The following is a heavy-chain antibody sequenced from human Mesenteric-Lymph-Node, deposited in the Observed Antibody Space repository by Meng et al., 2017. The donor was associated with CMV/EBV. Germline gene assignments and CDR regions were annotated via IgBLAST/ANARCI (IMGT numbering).Heavy chain of an antibody. V-gene: IGHV4-34*01. D-gene: IGHD2-8*01. CDR1: GGYFSGYS. CDR2: INHSGVP. Sequence: QVQLQQWGAGRLKPSETLSLTCAVYGGYFSGYSWSWIRQPPGKGLEWIGEINHSGVPHSPPSLKSRLTISLDRSKNPFSLKLSSVTAEDTAVYYFARGSDLPLTNYWGQGTLVTVSS. J-gene: IGHJ4*02. CDR3: ARGSDLPLTNY.